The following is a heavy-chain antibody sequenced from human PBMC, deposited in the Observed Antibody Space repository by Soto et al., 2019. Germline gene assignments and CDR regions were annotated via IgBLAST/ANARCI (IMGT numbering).Heavy chain of an antibody. J-gene: IGHJ6*02. CDR2: NYYSGST. CDR1: GGSISSYY. Sequence: SETLSLTCTVSGGSISSYYWSWIRQRPGKGLEWIGYNYYSGSTNYNPSLKSRVTISVDTSKNQFSLKLSSVTAADTAVYYCAIAHYGGNSDYYYGMDVWGQGTTVTVSS. D-gene: IGHD4-17*01. V-gene: IGHV4-59*01. CDR3: AIAHYGGNSDYYYGMDV.